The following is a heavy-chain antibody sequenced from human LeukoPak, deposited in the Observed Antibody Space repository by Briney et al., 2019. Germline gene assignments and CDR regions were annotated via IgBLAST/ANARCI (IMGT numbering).Heavy chain of an antibody. J-gene: IGHJ4*02. Sequence: GGSLRLSCAASGFTVSSNYMSWVRQAPGKGLEWVSVIYSGGSTYYADSVKGRFTISRDNSKNTLYLQMNSLRAEDTAVYYCAKDRWRSTSCYDYWGQGTLVTVSS. V-gene: IGHV3-53*01. CDR3: AKDRWRSTSCYDY. CDR2: IYSGGST. D-gene: IGHD2-2*01. CDR1: GFTVSSNY.